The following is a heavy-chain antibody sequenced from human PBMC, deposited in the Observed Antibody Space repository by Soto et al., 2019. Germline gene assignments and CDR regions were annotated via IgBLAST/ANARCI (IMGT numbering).Heavy chain of an antibody. CDR1: GFSFSSYA. CDR3: AGPNFRGVVVNV. D-gene: IGHD3-10*01. Sequence: VQVLESGGALVQPGGSLRLSCAASGFSFSSYAMYWVRQAPGKGLEWVSTISNSGDRYYADSVEGRFTISRDNSKDTVYLQLNSLRGEVTAVYYCAGPNFRGVVVNVRGQGTTVTVSS. V-gene: IGHV3-23*01. J-gene: IGHJ6*02. CDR2: ISNSGDR.